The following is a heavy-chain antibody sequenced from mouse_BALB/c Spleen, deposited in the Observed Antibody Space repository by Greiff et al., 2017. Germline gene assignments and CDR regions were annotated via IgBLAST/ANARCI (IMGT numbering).Heavy chain of an antibody. CDR2: ISSGSSTI. CDR3: ARTGYGNYNCFDD. J-gene: IGHJ2*01. V-gene: IGHV5-17*02. CDR1: GFTFSSFG. Sequence: EVQLVESGGGLVQPGGSRKLSCAASGFTFSSFGMHWVRQAPEKGLEWVAYISSGSSTIYYADTVKGRFTISRDNPKNTLFLQMTSLRSEDTAMYYCARTGYGNYNCFDDWGQGTTLTVSA. D-gene: IGHD2-10*02.